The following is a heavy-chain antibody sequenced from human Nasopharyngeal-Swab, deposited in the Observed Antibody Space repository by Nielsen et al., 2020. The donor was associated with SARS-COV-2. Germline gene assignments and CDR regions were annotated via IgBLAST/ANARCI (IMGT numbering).Heavy chain of an antibody. Sequence: SETLSLTCTVSGGSISSGGYYWSWIRQHPGKGLEWIGYIYYSGSTYYNPSLKSRVTISVDTTKNQFSLKLSSVTAADTAVYYCARVHGSGSYWDYYYYMDDWGKGTTVTVSS. CDR3: ARVHGSGSYWDYYYYMDD. J-gene: IGHJ6*03. CDR2: IYYSGST. CDR1: GGSISSGGYY. V-gene: IGHV4-31*03. D-gene: IGHD3-10*01.